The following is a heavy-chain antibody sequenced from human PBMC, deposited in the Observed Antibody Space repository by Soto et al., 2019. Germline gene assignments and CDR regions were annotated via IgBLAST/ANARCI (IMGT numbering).Heavy chain of an antibody. D-gene: IGHD6-19*01. CDR2: ISYDGSNK. CDR3: AKSGRVAAVAGPDY. Sequence: QVQLVESGGGVVQPGRSLRLSCAASGFTFSSYGMHWVRQAPGKGLEWVAVISYDGSNKYYADSVKGRFTISRDNSKNPLYLQMNSLRAEDTAVYYCAKSGRVAAVAGPDYWGQGTLVTVSS. V-gene: IGHV3-30*18. CDR1: GFTFSSYG. J-gene: IGHJ4*02.